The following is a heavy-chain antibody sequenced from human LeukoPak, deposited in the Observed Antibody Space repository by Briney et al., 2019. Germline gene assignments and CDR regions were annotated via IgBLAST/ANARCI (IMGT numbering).Heavy chain of an antibody. D-gene: IGHD6-19*01. CDR1: GGSISGYY. J-gene: IGHJ4*01. CDR2: IYSSGST. Sequence: SETLTLTCTVSGGSISGYYWSWIRQPPGKGLEWIGYIYSSGSTNSNPSLKRRVTISVDSSKNQFPLKLTSVTAADTAVYYCARRFDTSGWVDCWEQRSLVSVSS. V-gene: IGHV4-59*08. CDR3: ARRFDTSGWVDC.